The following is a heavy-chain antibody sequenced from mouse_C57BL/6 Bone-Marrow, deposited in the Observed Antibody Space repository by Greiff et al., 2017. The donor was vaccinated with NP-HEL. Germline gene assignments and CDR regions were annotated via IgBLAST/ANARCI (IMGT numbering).Heavy chain of an antibody. D-gene: IGHD2-2*01. Sequence: EVKVEESGGGLVQPGGSMKLSCVASGFTFSNYWMNWVRQSPEKGLEWVAQIRLKSDNYATHYAESVKGRFTISRDDSKSSVYLQMNNLRAEDTGIYYCTAWFYYFDYWGQGTTLTVSS. V-gene: IGHV6-3*01. CDR3: TAWFYYFDY. CDR1: GFTFSNYW. J-gene: IGHJ2*01. CDR2: IRLKSDNYAT.